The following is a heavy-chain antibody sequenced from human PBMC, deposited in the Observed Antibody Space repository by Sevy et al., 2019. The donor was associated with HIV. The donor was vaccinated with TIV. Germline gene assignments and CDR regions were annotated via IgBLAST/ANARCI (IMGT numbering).Heavy chain of an antibody. J-gene: IGHJ6*02. D-gene: IGHD1-20*01. CDR3: ARVQITTPYYYYYGMDV. CDR2: INPNSGGT. V-gene: IGHV1-2*02. CDR1: GYTFTGYY. Sequence: ASVKVSCKASGYTFTGYYMHWVRQAPGQGLEWMGWINPNSGGTNYAQKVQGRVTMTRDTSISTAYMELSRLRSDDTAVYYCARVQITTPYYYYYGMDVWGQGTTVTVSS.